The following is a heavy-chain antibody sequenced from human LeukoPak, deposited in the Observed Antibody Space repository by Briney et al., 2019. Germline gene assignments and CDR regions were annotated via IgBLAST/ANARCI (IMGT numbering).Heavy chain of an antibody. CDR2: IYYSGST. CDR3: ANRRLGYYYDSSGYPFDI. Sequence: SETLSLTCTVSGGSISSYYWSWIRQPPGKGLGWIGYIYYSGSTNYNPSLKSRVTISVDTSKNQFSLKLSSVTAADTAVYYCANRRLGYYYDSSGYPFDIWGQGTMVTVSS. J-gene: IGHJ3*02. V-gene: IGHV4-59*12. D-gene: IGHD3-22*01. CDR1: GGSISSYY.